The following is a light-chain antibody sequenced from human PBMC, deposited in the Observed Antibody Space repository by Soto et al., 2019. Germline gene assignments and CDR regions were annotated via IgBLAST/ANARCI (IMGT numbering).Light chain of an antibody. J-gene: IGLJ1*01. Sequence: SYELTQPPSVSVALGQTARITCGGNNIASKSVHWYQQRPGQAPVLVLYDDSNRPSGIPARFSGSNSGSTATLTISSVEAGDEADYFCQVWDISSDQYLFGAGTKVTVL. V-gene: IGLV3-21*02. CDR2: DDS. CDR3: QVWDISSDQYL. CDR1: NIASKS.